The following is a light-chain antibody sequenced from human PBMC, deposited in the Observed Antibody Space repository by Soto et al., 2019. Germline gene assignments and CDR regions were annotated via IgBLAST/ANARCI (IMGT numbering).Light chain of an antibody. V-gene: IGLV1-40*01. CDR3: HSYDSSLGGYVV. Sequence: QPVLTQPPSVSGAPGQSVTISCTGSSSNIGAGYDVHWYQHLPGTAPKLLVYGNINRPSGVPDRFSGSKSGTSASLAITGLQAEDEADYYCHSYDSSLGGYVVFGGGTKLTVL. CDR1: SSNIGAGYD. CDR2: GNI. J-gene: IGLJ2*01.